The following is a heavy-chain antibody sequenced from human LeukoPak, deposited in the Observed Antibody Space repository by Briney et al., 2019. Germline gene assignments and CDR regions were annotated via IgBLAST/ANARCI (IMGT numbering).Heavy chain of an antibody. V-gene: IGHV4-39*01. J-gene: IGHJ6*02. CDR1: GGSISSSSYY. Sequence: PSETLSLTCTVSGGSISSSSYYWGWIRQPPGKGLEWIGSIYYSGSTYYNPSLKSRVTISVDTSKNQFSLKLSSVTAADTAGYYCARLSRGNYGMDVWGQGTTVTVSS. D-gene: IGHD3-10*01. CDR3: ARLSRGNYGMDV. CDR2: IYYSGST.